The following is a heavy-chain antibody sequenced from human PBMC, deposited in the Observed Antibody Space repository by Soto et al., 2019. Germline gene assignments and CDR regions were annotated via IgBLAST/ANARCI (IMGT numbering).Heavy chain of an antibody. CDR1: GYTFTSYA. J-gene: IGHJ6*03. CDR3: ARAIVVVATTMKSLGRPGSSSYYYYMDV. D-gene: IGHD2-2*01. V-gene: IGHV1-3*01. Sequence: QVQLVQSGAEVKKPGASVKVSCKASGYTFTSYAMHWVRQAPGQRLEWMGWINAGDGDTKFSQNFQDRVTITRDTSASTVYMELSGLRSEDTAVYYCARAIVVVATTMKSLGRPGSSSYYYYMDVWGKGTTVTVSS. CDR2: INAGDGDT.